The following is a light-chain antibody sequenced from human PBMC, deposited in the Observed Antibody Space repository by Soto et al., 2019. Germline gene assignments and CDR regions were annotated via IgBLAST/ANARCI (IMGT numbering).Light chain of an antibody. V-gene: IGKV1-27*01. CDR1: QSISSY. J-gene: IGKJ5*01. CDR3: QQLETYPLT. CDR2: SAS. Sequence: DIQMTPSPASLSASLGDRVTITCRASQSISSYLNWYQQKPGKVPKVLIYSASTLQSGVPSRFRGSGSGTDFTLTISRLQPEEFATYYCQQLETYPLTFSQGTRLEIK.